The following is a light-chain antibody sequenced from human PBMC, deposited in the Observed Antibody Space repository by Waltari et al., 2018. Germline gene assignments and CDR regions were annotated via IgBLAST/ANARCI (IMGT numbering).Light chain of an antibody. V-gene: IGKV3-11*01. CDR3: QQRSSWPLT. Sequence: VLIQSPATLALSPGERATLSCRASQSVRNYLAWFQQKPGQVPRLLIYDTSNRGTGVPARFSGSGSGTDFTLTISSLESEDFAVYYCQQRSSWPLTFGGGTKVQIK. J-gene: IGKJ4*01. CDR1: QSVRNY. CDR2: DTS.